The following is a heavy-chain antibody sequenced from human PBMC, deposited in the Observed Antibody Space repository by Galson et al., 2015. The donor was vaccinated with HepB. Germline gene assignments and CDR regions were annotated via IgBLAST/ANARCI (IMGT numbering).Heavy chain of an antibody. CDR1: GYTLTELS. CDR2: FDPEDGET. D-gene: IGHD3-10*01. V-gene: IGHV1-24*01. J-gene: IGHJ5*02. Sequence: SVKVSCKVSGYTLTELSMHWVRQAPGKGLEWMGGFDPEDGETIYAQKFQGRVTMTEDTSTDTAYMELSSLRSEDTAVYYCATAGLSGDNWFDPWGQGTLVTVSS. CDR3: ATAGLSGDNWFDP.